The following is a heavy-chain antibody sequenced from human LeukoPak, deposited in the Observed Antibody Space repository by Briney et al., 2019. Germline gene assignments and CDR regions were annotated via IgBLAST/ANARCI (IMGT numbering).Heavy chain of an antibody. D-gene: IGHD6-13*01. Sequence: SQTLSLTCTVSGGSISSGSYYWSWIRQPAGKGLEWIGSIYYSGSTYYNPSLKSRVTISVDTSKNQFSLKLSSVTAADTAVYYCAREVAAAGYYYYGMDVWGQGTTVTVSS. CDR3: AREVAAAGYYYYGMDV. CDR2: IYYSGST. V-gene: IGHV4-39*07. J-gene: IGHJ6*02. CDR1: GGSISSGSYY.